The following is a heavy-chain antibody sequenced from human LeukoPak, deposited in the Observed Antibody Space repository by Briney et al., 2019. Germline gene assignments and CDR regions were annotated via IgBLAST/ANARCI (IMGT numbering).Heavy chain of an antibody. D-gene: IGHD3-3*01. CDR1: GFTFSSYA. CDR3: AKDLYYDFWTGERFDP. V-gene: IGHV3-23*01. Sequence: GGSLRLSCAASGFTFSSYAMSWVRQAPGKGLEWVSAISGSGGSTYYADSVKGRFTISRDNSKNTLYLQMNSLRAEDTAVYYCAKDLYYDFWTGERFDPWGQGTLVTVSS. J-gene: IGHJ5*02. CDR2: ISGSGGST.